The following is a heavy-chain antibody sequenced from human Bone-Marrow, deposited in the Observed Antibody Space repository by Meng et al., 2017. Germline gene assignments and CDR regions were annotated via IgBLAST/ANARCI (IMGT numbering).Heavy chain of an antibody. CDR2: INPRSTNI. Sequence: EIQLVESGGGLVKPGDYLRLSCSASGLTFSIYKMNWVRQAPGKGLEWVSSINPRSTNIYYADSVKGRFTISRDNAKNSLYLQMNSLRPEDTATYYCARDWDTPTGAGDYWGQGTLVTVSS. D-gene: IGHD1-26*01. V-gene: IGHV3-21*06. J-gene: IGHJ4*02. CDR1: GLTFSIYK. CDR3: ARDWDTPTGAGDY.